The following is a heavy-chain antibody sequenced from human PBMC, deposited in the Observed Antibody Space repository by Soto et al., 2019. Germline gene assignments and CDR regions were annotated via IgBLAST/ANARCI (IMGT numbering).Heavy chain of an antibody. Sequence: QVQLVESGGGVVQPGTSLRLSCAASGFTFSSYGMHWVRQAPGKGLEWVTVIWYDGSKKNYADSVKGRFIISRDNSKNTLYLQMDSLRAEDTGLYYCVRYRGNSAWYFDYWGQGTLVTVSS. CDR2: IWYDGSKK. V-gene: IGHV3-33*01. J-gene: IGHJ4*02. CDR3: VRYRGNSAWYFDY. D-gene: IGHD1-26*01. CDR1: GFTFSSYG.